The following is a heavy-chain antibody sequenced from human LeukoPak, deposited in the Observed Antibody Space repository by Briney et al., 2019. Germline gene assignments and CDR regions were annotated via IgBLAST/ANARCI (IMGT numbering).Heavy chain of an antibody. D-gene: IGHD3-3*01. CDR3: ARGPTEGFLAYYYYYMDV. V-gene: IGHV4-59*01. CDR2: IYYSGST. CDR1: GGSISSYY. J-gene: IGHJ6*03. Sequence: PSETLSLTCTVSGGSISSYYWSWIRQPPGKGLEWIGYIYYSGSTNYNPSLKSRVTISVDTSKNQFSLKLSSVTAADTAVYYCARGPTEGFLAYYYYYMDVWGKGTTVTVSS.